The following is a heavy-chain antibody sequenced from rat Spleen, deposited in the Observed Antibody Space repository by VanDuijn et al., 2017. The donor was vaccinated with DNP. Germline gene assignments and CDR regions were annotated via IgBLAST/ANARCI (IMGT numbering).Heavy chain of an antibody. CDR2: ISASAGST. J-gene: IGHJ2*01. CDR3: TSLLLKWSFDY. D-gene: IGHD1-1*01. Sequence: EVQLVESGGGLVRPGRSMKLSCAASGFTFSNSDMAWVRQAPTKGLEWVTSISASAGSTYYRDSVKGRFTISRDNAKSTLYLQMDSLRSEDTATYYCTSLLLKWSFDYWGQGVMVTVSS. CDR1: GFTFSNSD. V-gene: IGHV5-25*01.